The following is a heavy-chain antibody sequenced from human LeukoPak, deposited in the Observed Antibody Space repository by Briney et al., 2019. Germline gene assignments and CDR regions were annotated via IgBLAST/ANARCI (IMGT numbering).Heavy chain of an antibody. Sequence: GASVKVSCKASGYTFTSYDIDWVRQATGQGLEWMGWMNPNSGNTGYAQKFQGRVTMTRNTSISTAYMELSSLRSEDTAVYYCARGRYYYYSSGYPGFDYWGQGTLVTVSS. CDR1: GYTFTSYD. J-gene: IGHJ4*02. V-gene: IGHV1-8*01. D-gene: IGHD3-22*01. CDR3: ARGRYYYYSSGYPGFDY. CDR2: MNPNSGNT.